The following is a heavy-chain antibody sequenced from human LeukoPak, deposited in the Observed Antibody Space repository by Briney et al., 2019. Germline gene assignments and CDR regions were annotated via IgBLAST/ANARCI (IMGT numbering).Heavy chain of an antibody. CDR1: GFTFTTYA. CDR3: AKDVRSPLPPGIDY. CDR2: ISGSGDST. J-gene: IGHJ4*02. V-gene: IGHV3-23*01. Sequence: RAGGSLRLSCAASGFTFTTYAMSWVRQAPGKGLEWVSVISGSGDSTYYADSVKGRFTISRDNSKNTLYLQLNSLRAEGTAVYYCAKDVRSPLPPGIDYWGQGTLVTVSS. D-gene: IGHD3-16*02.